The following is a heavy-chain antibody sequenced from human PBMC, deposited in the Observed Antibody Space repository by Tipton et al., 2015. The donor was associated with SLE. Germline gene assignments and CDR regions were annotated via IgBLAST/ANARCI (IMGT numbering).Heavy chain of an antibody. J-gene: IGHJ3*01. D-gene: IGHD2-21*01. CDR2: IYYSGST. Sequence: TLSLTCTVSGGSISSYYWGWIRQPPGKGLEWIGSIYYSGSTYYNPSLKSRVTISVDTSKNQFSLKLSPVTAADTAVYYCASQGYCGGDCYTLFDAFDVWGQGTMVTVSS. V-gene: IGHV4-39*07. CDR1: GGSISSYY. CDR3: ASQGYCGGDCYTLFDAFDV.